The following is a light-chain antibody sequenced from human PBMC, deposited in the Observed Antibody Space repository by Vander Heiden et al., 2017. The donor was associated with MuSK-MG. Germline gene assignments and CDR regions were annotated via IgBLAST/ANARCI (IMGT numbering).Light chain of an antibody. V-gene: IGKV1-27*01. Sequence: IQLTDSPSSLSASVGDRVTITCRVSQGISSYLNWYRQKPGKGPKLLLYSASNWKAGVTSRLSGSGCGTDFTLTISSRQQEDVAAYYGQRTYNNPLLTFGGGTKVDIK. CDR3: QRTYNNPLLT. CDR2: SAS. J-gene: IGKJ3*01. CDR1: QGISSY.